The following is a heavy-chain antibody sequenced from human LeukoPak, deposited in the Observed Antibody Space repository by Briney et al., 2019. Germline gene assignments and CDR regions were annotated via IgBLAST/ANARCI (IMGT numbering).Heavy chain of an antibody. CDR2: IYYSGST. Sequence: PSETLSLTCTVSGGSSSDYLWSWIRQPPGKGLEWIGYIYYSGSTNYNPSLKRRVAISLDKSKTHFSLSLTSVTAADTAVYYCARRSVGAPVRFVWGKGTTVTVSS. D-gene: IGHD1-26*01. CDR3: ARRSVGAPVRFV. V-gene: IGHV4-59*08. J-gene: IGHJ6*04. CDR1: GGSSSDYL.